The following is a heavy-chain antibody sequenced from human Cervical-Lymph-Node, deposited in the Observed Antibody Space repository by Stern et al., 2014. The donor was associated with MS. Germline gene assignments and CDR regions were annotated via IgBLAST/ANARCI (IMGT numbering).Heavy chain of an antibody. V-gene: IGHV4-59*01. CDR2: ICYSGNT. Sequence: QVQLQASGPGLVKPSETLSLKCTVSGGCISTYCWTWIRQPPGKGLEWIGYICYSGNTNYNPSLKSRVFMSIDKPNNQVSLKLSFVAAADTAVYYCARVRRNGYNYYFDNWGQGTLVTVSS. CDR3: ARVRRNGYNYYFDN. J-gene: IGHJ4*02. CDR1: GGCISTYC. D-gene: IGHD5-24*01.